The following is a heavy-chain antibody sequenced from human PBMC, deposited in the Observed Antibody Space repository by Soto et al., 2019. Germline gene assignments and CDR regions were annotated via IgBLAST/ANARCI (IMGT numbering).Heavy chain of an antibody. CDR1: GYGFTSYW. CDR2: IDPSDSYT. CDR3: AIQASSTLYGMDV. J-gene: IGHJ6*01. Sequence: PGESLKISCKGSGYGFTSYWISWVRQMPGKGLEWMGRIDPSDSYTNYSPSCQGHVTISADKSISTAYLQWGSLKASDTAMYYCAIQASSTLYGMDVWGQGTTVTVSS. D-gene: IGHD6-13*01. V-gene: IGHV5-10-1*01.